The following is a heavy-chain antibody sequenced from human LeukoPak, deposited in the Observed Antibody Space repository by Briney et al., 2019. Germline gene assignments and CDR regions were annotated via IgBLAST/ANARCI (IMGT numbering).Heavy chain of an antibody. Sequence: GGSLRLSCAASGVTFSSYGMSWVRQAPGKGLEWVSAISGSGGSTYYADSVKGRFTVSRDNSNNRLYLQMSGLTAADTAVYYCAKDRSIGTYYTFDHWGQGTLVTVSS. D-gene: IGHD1-26*01. V-gene: IGHV3-23*01. J-gene: IGHJ4*02. CDR2: ISGSGGST. CDR1: GVTFSSYG. CDR3: AKDRSIGTYYTFDH.